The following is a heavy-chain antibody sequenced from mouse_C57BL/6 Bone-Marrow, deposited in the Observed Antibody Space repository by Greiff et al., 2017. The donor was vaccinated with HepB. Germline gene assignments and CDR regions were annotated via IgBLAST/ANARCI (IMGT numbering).Heavy chain of an antibody. CDR2: IDPNSGGT. V-gene: IGHV1-62-3*01. Sequence: QVQLQQPGAELVKPGASVKLSCKASGYTFTSYWMHWVKQRPGRGLEWIGRIDPNSGGTKYNEKFKDKATLTVDKSSSTAYMQLSSLTSEDSAVYYCAREDYGSRSFYYAMDYWGQGTSVTVSS. J-gene: IGHJ4*01. CDR3: AREDYGSRSFYYAMDY. CDR1: GYTFTSYW. D-gene: IGHD1-1*01.